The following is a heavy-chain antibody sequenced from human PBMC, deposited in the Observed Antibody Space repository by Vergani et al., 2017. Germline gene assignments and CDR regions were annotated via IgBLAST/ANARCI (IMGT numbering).Heavy chain of an antibody. CDR3: VRVKGSNWNDHLYDI. Sequence: EVQVVESGGGLVQPGGSLRLSCAASGFIFSDHYMDWVRQAPGKGLEWVGCIRNKANDYTTQYAASVKGRFTISRDDSKSYLYLQMNSLQTEDTALYYCVRVKGSNWNDHLYDIWGQGTPVTVSS. D-gene: IGHD1-1*01. J-gene: IGHJ3*02. CDR1: GFIFSDHY. CDR2: IRNKANDYTT. V-gene: IGHV3-72*01.